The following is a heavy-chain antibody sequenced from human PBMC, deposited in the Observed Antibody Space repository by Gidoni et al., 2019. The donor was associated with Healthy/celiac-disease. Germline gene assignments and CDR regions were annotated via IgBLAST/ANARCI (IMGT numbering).Heavy chain of an antibody. J-gene: IGHJ4*02. CDR3: AIGPKGAMGHPFDY. D-gene: IGHD5-18*01. V-gene: IGHV1-8*01. CDR2: MNPNIGNT. Sequence: QVKLVQSGAEVKKPGDSVKGSCKASGYTFTSYDINWVRQATGQGLEWMGWMNPNIGNTGYAQKFQGRVTMTRNTSISTAYMELSSLRSEDTAVYYCAIGPKGAMGHPFDYWGQGTLVTVSS. CDR1: GYTFTSYD.